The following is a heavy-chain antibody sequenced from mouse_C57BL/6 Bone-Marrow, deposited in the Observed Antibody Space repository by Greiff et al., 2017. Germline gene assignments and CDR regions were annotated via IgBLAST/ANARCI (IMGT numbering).Heavy chain of an antibody. D-gene: IGHD2-4*01. CDR1: GYAFSSSW. CDR2: IYPGDGDT. Sequence: QVQLQQSGPELVKPGASVKISCKASGYAFSSSWMNWVKQRPGNGLEWIGRIYPGDGDTHYNGTFKGKATLTADKSSSTAYMQLSSLTSEDSAVYFCARGDYDYGPFAYWGQGTLVTVSA. CDR3: ARGDYDYGPFAY. J-gene: IGHJ3*01. V-gene: IGHV1-82*01.